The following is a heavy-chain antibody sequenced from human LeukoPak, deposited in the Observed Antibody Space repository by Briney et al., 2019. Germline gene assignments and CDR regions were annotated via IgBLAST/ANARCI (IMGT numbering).Heavy chain of an antibody. CDR2: ISASDGST. D-gene: IGHD1-26*01. V-gene: IGHV3-23*01. Sequence: GGSLRLSCAASGFTFSSYAMNWVRQAPGKGLEWVSAISASDGSTYYADSVKGRFTISRDNSKNTLYLQMNDLRAEDTAGYYCAKGGPVSGNYYFFDYWGQGTLVTVSS. CDR3: AKGGPVSGNYYFFDY. J-gene: IGHJ4*02. CDR1: GFTFSSYA.